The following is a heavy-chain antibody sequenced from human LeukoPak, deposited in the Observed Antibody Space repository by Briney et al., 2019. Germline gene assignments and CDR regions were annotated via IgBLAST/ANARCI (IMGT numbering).Heavy chain of an antibody. CDR1: GFNFRNYL. D-gene: IGHD3-22*01. CDR3: ARDKSESRGWDFDY. V-gene: IGHV3-7*01. J-gene: IGHJ4*02. Sequence: GVSLRLSCAASGFNFRNYLMNWVRQAPGRGLEWVATIKQDPSKKYYVESVRGRFTISRDNAEHSVYLQMNSLRAEDTAVYYCARDKSESRGWDFDYWGQGSLVTVSS. CDR2: IKQDPSKK.